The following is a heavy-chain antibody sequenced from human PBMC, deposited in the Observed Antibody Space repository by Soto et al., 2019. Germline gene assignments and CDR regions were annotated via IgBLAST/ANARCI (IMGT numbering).Heavy chain of an antibody. CDR1: GYTFTSYY. Sequence: GASVKVSCKASGYTFTSYYMHWVRQAPGQGLEWMGIINPSGGSTSYAQKFQGRVTMTRDTSTSTVYMELSSLRSEDTAVYYCARDLGYDILTGLFDYWGQGTLVTAPQ. CDR2: INPSGGST. D-gene: IGHD3-9*01. CDR3: ARDLGYDILTGLFDY. V-gene: IGHV1-46*01. J-gene: IGHJ4*02.